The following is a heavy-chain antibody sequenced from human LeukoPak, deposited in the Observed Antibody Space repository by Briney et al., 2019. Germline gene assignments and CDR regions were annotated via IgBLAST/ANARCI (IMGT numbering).Heavy chain of an antibody. Sequence: GGSLRLSCAASGFTFSSSWMHWVRQAPGKGLVWVSRINTDGSSTSYADSVKGRFTISRDNAKNTLYLQMNSLRAEDTAVYYCARGGSYDAFDIWGQGTMVTVSS. CDR1: GFTFSSSW. CDR3: ARGGSYDAFDI. D-gene: IGHD1-26*01. J-gene: IGHJ3*02. V-gene: IGHV3-74*01. CDR2: INTDGSST.